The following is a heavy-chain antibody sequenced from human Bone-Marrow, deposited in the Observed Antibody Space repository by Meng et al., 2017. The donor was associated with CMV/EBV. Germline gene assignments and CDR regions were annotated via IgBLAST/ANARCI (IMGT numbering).Heavy chain of an antibody. V-gene: IGHV3-43*01. CDR3: AKDGRGSSGAYYFDY. Sequence: GESLKISCAASGFAFDDYTMHWVRQAPGKGLEWVSLISWDGVSTYYADSVKGRFTISRGNSKTSLYLQMNSLRTEDTALYYCAKDGRGSSGAYYFDYWGQGTLVTVSS. CDR1: GFAFDDYT. D-gene: IGHD6-6*01. CDR2: ISWDGVST. J-gene: IGHJ4*02.